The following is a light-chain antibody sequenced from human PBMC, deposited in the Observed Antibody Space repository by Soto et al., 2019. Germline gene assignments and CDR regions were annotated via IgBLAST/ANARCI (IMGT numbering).Light chain of an antibody. CDR1: QSSSTY. CDR3: QQSSRIPWT. Sequence: DIQMTQSPSSLSASVGDRVTITCRASQSSSTYLNWYQQKPGQAPKVLIFAASSLQSGAPSRFSGSGSGTDFTLTISSLQPEDFATYYCQQSSRIPWTFGKGTKVDLK. J-gene: IGKJ1*01. V-gene: IGKV1-39*01. CDR2: AAS.